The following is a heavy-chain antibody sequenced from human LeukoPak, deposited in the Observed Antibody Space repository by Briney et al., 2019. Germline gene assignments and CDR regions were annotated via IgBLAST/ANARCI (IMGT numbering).Heavy chain of an antibody. J-gene: IGHJ4*02. CDR1: GYTFTGYY. Sequence: ASVTVSCKASGYTFTGYYMHWVRQAPGQGLEWMGWINPNSGGTNYAQRFQGRVTMTRDTSISTAYMELSRLRSDDTAVYYCARVHCSGGSCYSSDYWGQGTLVTVSS. CDR2: INPNSGGT. V-gene: IGHV1-2*02. D-gene: IGHD2-15*01. CDR3: ARVHCSGGSCYSSDY.